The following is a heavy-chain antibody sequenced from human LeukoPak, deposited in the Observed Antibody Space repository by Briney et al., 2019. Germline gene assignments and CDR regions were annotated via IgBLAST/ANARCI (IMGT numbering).Heavy chain of an antibody. CDR3: ARGIVYSSSSVFPPFDY. V-gene: IGHV4-38-2*02. Sequence: SETLSLTCTVSGYSINSGYYWGWIRQPPGKGLEWIGNIYYGGSAYYNPSLKSRVTISVDTSKNQFSLKLSSMTAADTAVYYCARGIVYSSSSVFPPFDYWGRGTQVTVSS. D-gene: IGHD6-6*01. CDR1: GYSINSGYY. CDR2: IYYGGSA. J-gene: IGHJ4*02.